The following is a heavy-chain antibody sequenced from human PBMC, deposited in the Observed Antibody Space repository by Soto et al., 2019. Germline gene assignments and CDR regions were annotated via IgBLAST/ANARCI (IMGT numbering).Heavy chain of an antibody. V-gene: IGHV4-34*01. CDR2: INHSGST. D-gene: IGHD3-16*02. J-gene: IGHJ4*02. Sequence: PSETLSLTCAVYGGSFSGYDWCLIRQPPGKGLECIWEINHSGSTNYNPSLKSRVTISVDTSKNLCSLKLSSVTAADTGVYYCARGGDYVWGSYRYMAYSAYWGQGTLVTVSS. CDR3: ARGGDYVWGSYRYMAYSAY. CDR1: GGSFSGYD.